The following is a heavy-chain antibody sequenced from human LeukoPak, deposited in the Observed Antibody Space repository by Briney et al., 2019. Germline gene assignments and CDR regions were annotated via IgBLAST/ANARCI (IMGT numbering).Heavy chain of an antibody. CDR2: TEHSGST. D-gene: IGHD1-26*01. CDR1: GGSFSGHY. CDR3: ARVSSPWSPRDAFDI. J-gene: IGHJ3*02. V-gene: IGHV4-34*01. Sequence: SETLSLTCAVYGGSFSGHYWSWIRQPPGKGLEWIGETEHSGSTNYNPSLKTRVTISVDTSKNQFSLRLSSVTAADTAVYYCARVSSPWSPRDAFDIWGQGTMVTVSS.